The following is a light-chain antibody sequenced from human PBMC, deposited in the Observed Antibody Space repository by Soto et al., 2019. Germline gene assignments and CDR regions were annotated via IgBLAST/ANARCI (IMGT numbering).Light chain of an antibody. CDR2: GAS. CDR3: QQRSNWPHSIT. Sequence: EIELTQSPGTLSLSPGESATLSCRVSQTTSPKYVAWYQQRRGLAPRLLVYGASKRAAGIPDRFSGGGSGTDFTLTISSLEPEDFAVYYCQQRSNWPHSITLGQGTRLEIK. V-gene: IGKV3-11*01. CDR1: QTTSPKY. J-gene: IGKJ5*01.